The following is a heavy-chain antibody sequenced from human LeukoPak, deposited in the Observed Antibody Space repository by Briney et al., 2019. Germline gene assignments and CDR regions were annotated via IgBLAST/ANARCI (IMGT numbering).Heavy chain of an antibody. CDR1: GVSISSSNSY. D-gene: IGHD3-16*02. CDR3: ARGSPFYDYVWGSYRQKRLYNWFDP. Sequence: PSETLSLTCTVSGVSISSSNSYWGWIRQPPGKGLEWIGSIYYSGNTYYNASLKSQVSISIDTSKNQFSLKLSSVTAADTAVYYCARGSPFYDYVWGSYRQKRLYNWFDPWGQGTLVTVSS. J-gene: IGHJ5*02. V-gene: IGHV4-39*01. CDR2: IYYSGNT.